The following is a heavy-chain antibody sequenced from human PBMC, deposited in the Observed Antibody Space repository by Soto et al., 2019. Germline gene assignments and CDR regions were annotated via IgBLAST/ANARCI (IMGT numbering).Heavy chain of an antibody. V-gene: IGHV4-59*01. J-gene: IGHJ4*02. CDR2: IYYSGST. D-gene: IGHD3-9*01. CDR3: AKDLGSGYRFDY. Sequence: PGKGLEWIGYIYYSGSTNYNPSLKSRVTISVDTSKNQFSLKLSSDDTAVYYCAKDLGSGYRFDYWGQGTPVTVSS.